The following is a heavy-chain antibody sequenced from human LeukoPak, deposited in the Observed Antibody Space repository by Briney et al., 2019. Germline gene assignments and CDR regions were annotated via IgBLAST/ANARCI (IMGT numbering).Heavy chain of an antibody. CDR1: GGSISNSGYY. Sequence: PSETLSLTCTVSGGSISNSGYYWGCIRQPPGKGLEWIGSIYYSGSTYYNPSLKSRVTISVDTSKNQISLKMTSVTAADTAVYYCARARFNYYQAFDPWGQGTLVTVSS. V-gene: IGHV4-39*01. J-gene: IGHJ5*02. CDR2: IYYSGST. CDR3: ARARFNYYQAFDP. D-gene: IGHD4-11*01.